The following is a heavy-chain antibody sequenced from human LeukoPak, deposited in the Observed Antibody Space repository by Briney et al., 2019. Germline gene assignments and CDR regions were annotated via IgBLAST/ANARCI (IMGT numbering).Heavy chain of an antibody. CDR1: GGSISSYC. D-gene: IGHD5-18*01. CDR3: ARSGYSYALKNYFDY. Sequence: PSETLSLTCTVSGGSISSYCWSWIRQPPGKGLEWIGYIYYSGSTNYNPSLKSRVTISVDTSKNQFSLKLSSVTAADTAVYYCARSGYSYALKNYFDYWGQGTLVTVSS. V-gene: IGHV4-59*01. CDR2: IYYSGST. J-gene: IGHJ4*02.